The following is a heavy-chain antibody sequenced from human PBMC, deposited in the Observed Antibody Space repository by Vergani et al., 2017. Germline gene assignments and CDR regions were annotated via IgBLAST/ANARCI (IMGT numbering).Heavy chain of an antibody. CDR1: GFTFSSYS. CDR3: ARGGLTVTTLLVD. V-gene: IGHV3-21*01. CDR2: ISSSSSYI. Sequence: EVQLVESGGGLVKPGGSPRLSCAASGFTFSSYSMNWVRQAPGKGLEWVSSISSSSSYIYYADSVKGRFTISRDNAKNSLYLQMNSLRAEDTAVYYCARGGLTVTTLLVDWGQGTLVTVSS. J-gene: IGHJ4*02. D-gene: IGHD4-17*01.